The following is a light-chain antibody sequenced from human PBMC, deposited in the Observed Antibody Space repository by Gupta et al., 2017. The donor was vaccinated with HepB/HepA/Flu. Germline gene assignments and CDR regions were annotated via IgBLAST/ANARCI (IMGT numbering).Light chain of an antibody. J-gene: IGKJ1*01. CDR2: AAS. V-gene: IGKV1-8*01. Sequence: AIRMTQSPSSFSASTGDRVTITCRASQGISSYLAWYQQEPGKAPKLLIYAASTLQSGVPSRFSGSGSGTDFTLTISCLQSEDFATYYCQQYDSYPRTFGQGTKVEIK. CDR3: QQYDSYPRT. CDR1: QGISSY.